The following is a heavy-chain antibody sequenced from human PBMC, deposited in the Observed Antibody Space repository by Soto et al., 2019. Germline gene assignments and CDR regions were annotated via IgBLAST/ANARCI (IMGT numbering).Heavy chain of an antibody. D-gene: IGHD2-2*01. Sequence: QVQLQQWGAGLLKPSETLSLTCAVYGGSFSGYYWIWIRQPPGKGLEWMGEINHSESTNYNPSLKSRVTISVDTYKHQFSLRLTSVTAADTAVYYCARGRGYCSSSSCSAQGDMDVWGQGTTDNVSS. CDR3: ARGRGYCSSSSCSAQGDMDV. V-gene: IGHV4-34*01. CDR1: GGSFSGYY. CDR2: INHSEST. J-gene: IGHJ6*02.